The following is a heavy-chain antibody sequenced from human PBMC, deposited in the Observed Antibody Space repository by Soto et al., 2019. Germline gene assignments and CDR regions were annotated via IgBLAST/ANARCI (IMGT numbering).Heavy chain of an antibody. J-gene: IGHJ6*03. V-gene: IGHV4-39*01. CDR1: GGSISSSSYY. CDR3: ARQPSVLGGYYYYYMDV. D-gene: IGHD3-16*01. CDR2: IYYSGSP. Sequence: SETLSLTCTVSGGSISSSSYYWGWIRQPPGKGLEWIGSIYYSGSPYYNPSLKSRVTISVDTSKNQFSLKLSSVAAADTAVYYCARQPSVLGGYYYYYMDVWGKGTTVTVSS.